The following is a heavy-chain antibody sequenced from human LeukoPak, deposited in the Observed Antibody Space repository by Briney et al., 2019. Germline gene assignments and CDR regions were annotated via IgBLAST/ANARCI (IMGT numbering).Heavy chain of an antibody. Sequence: SETLSLTCTVSGGSISSYYWSWIRQPPGKGLERIGYIYYSGSTNYNPSLKSRVTISVDTSKNQFSLKLSSVTAADTAVYYCARDYYGSNWFDPWGQGTLVTVSS. J-gene: IGHJ5*02. CDR3: ARDYYGSNWFDP. V-gene: IGHV4-59*01. D-gene: IGHD3-10*01. CDR1: GGSISSYY. CDR2: IYYSGST.